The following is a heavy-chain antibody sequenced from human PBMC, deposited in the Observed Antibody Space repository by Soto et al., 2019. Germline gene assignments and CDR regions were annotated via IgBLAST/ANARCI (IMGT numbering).Heavy chain of an antibody. Sequence: ASVKVSCKASGYTFTSYGISWVRQAPGQGLEWMGWISAYNGNTNYAQKLQGRVTMTTDTSTSTAYMELRSLRSDDTAVYYCARDARLSIAAAGTPDGFDIRGQGTMVTGSS. J-gene: IGHJ3*02. V-gene: IGHV1-18*01. CDR3: ARDARLSIAAAGTPDGFDI. CDR1: GYTFTSYG. D-gene: IGHD6-13*01. CDR2: ISAYNGNT.